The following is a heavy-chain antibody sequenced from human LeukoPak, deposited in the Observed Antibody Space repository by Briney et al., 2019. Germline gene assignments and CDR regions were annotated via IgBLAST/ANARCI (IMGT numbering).Heavy chain of an antibody. D-gene: IGHD3-9*01. CDR3: ARESHYYDILTGYWTGFDP. J-gene: IGHJ5*02. CDR2: LYYSGST. V-gene: IGHV4-59*12. Sequence: ETVSLTCSVWGGSISSYHWIWLPQPPGEGLEGCGYLYYSGSTNYNPSLKSRVTISVDTSKNQFSLKLSSVTAADTAVYYCARESHYYDILTGYWTGFDPWGQGTLVTVSS. CDR1: GGSISSYH.